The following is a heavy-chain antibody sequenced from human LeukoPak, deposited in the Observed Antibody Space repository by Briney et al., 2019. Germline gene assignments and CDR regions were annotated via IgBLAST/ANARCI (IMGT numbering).Heavy chain of an antibody. Sequence: PGGSLRLSCEASGFSFSQHSMGWVRLAPGKGLEWVSSITGGGTFTFYADSVKGRFTVSRDNANNLLFLQLHSLRADDTAIYYCVTGDNPDYTWENHRLDAFDIWGQGTMVTVSS. V-gene: IGHV3-21*01. CDR3: VTGDNPDYTWENHRLDAFDI. D-gene: IGHD3-16*01. CDR2: ITGGGTFT. CDR1: GFSFSQHS. J-gene: IGHJ3*02.